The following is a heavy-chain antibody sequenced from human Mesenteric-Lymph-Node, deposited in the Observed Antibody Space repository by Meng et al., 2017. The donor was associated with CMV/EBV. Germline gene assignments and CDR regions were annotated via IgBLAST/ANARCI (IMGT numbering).Heavy chain of an antibody. J-gene: IGHJ4*02. CDR2: INHSGST. CDR1: GGSFRGYY. Sequence: QVRLKQWGAGLLKPPETLSLTCAVYGGSFRGYYWSWIRQPPGKGLEWIGEINHSGSTNYNPSLKSRVTISVDTSKNQFSLKLSSVTAADTAVYYCARHQRWLKSEGGFNYWGQGALVTVSS. D-gene: IGHD4-23*01. CDR3: ARHQRWLKSEGGFNY. V-gene: IGHV4-34*01.